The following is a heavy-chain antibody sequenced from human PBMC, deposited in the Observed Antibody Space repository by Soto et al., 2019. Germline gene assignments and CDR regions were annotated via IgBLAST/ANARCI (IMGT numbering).Heavy chain of an antibody. D-gene: IGHD4-17*01. CDR2: ISYDGSNK. CDR3: AKDLTTTVTTGEDY. V-gene: IGHV3-30*18. Sequence: GGSLRLSCAASGFTFSSYGMHWVRQAPGKGLEWVAVISYDGSNKYYADSVKGRFTISRDKSKNTLYLQMNSLRAEDTAVYYCAKDLTTTVTTGEDYWGQGP. CDR1: GFTFSSYG. J-gene: IGHJ4*02.